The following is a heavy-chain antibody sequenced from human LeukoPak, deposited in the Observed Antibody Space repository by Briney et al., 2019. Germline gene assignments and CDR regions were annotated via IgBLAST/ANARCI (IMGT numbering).Heavy chain of an antibody. CDR1: GYTFTHQR. D-gene: IGHD3-16*01. J-gene: IGHJ4*02. Sequence: GESLQISCEASGYTFTHQRIGWVRQMPGTGLEWVGIIYPRDSDTIYSPSFQGHVTISADTSINTAYLEWRSLEASDTAMYYCARHSDVVGAIWGQGTQVTVSS. CDR3: ARHSDVVGAI. CDR2: IYPRDSDT. V-gene: IGHV5-51*01.